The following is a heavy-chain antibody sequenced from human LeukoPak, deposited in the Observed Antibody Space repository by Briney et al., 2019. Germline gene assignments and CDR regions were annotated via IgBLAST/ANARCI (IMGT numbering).Heavy chain of an antibody. V-gene: IGHV3-21*01. D-gene: IGHD3-22*01. J-gene: IGHJ4*02. CDR3: ARGGIFYYGSSGYFTGDC. Sequence: GGSLRLSCAAPGFTFSSYSMNWVRQAPGKGLEWVSSISSSSSYIYYADSVKGRFTISRDNSKNSLYLQMNSLRAEDTAVYYCARGGIFYYGSSGYFTGDCWGQGTLVTVSS. CDR1: GFTFSSYS. CDR2: ISSSSSYI.